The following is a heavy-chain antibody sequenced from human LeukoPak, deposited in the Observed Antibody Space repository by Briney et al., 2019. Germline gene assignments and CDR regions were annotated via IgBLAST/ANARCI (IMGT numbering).Heavy chain of an antibody. CDR2: IYTSGST. V-gene: IGHV4-4*07. J-gene: IGHJ6*03. Sequence: SETLSLTCTVSGGSISSYYWSWIRQPAGKGLEWIGRIYTSGSTNYNPSLKSRVTMSVDTSKNQFSLKLSSVTAADTAVYYCARDSRIAAAGRGYYYYYMDVWGKGTTVTVSS. CDR3: ARDSRIAAAGRGYYYYYMDV. CDR1: GGSISSYY. D-gene: IGHD6-13*01.